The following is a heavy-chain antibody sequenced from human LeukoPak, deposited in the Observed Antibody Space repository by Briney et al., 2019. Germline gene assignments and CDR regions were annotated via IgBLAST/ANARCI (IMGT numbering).Heavy chain of an antibody. CDR2: IKSKTDGGTT. D-gene: IGHD2-2*01. J-gene: IGHJ6*02. CDR1: GFTFSNAW. V-gene: IGHV3-15*01. CDR3: TTDSHCSSTSCSREYYYYGMDV. Sequence: GESLRLTCAASGFTFSNAWMSWVRQAPGKGLEWVGRIKSKTDGGTTDYAAPVKGRFTISRDDSKNTLYLQMNSLKTEDAAVYYCTTDSHCSSTSCSREYYYYGMDVWGQGTTVTVSS.